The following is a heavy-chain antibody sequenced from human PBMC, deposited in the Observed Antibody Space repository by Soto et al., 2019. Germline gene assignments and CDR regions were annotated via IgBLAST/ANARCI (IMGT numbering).Heavy chain of an antibody. J-gene: IGHJ4*02. V-gene: IGHV3-23*01. CDR3: AKGRSQGYSSCYFHDC. D-gene: IGHD6-19*01. CDR1: GFTFSSYA. Sequence: EVQLLESGGGLVQPGGSLRLSCAASGFTFSSYAVTWVRQAPGKGLEWVSAISSSGGSTYYADSVKGRFTISRDNSKNTLYRQMNSLRAEDTAVYYCAKGRSQGYSSCYFHDCWGQGTLVIVSS. CDR2: ISSSGGST.